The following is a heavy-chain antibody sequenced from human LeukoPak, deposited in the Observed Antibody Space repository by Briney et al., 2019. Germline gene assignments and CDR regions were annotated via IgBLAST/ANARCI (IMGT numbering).Heavy chain of an antibody. Sequence: GGPLRLSCAASGFTFSNAWMSWVRQAPGKGLEWVGRIKSKTDGGTTDYAAPVKGRFTISRDDSKNTLYLQMNSLKTEDTAVYYCTTLPLGHLTGYIIGYYGMDVWGQGTTVTVSS. V-gene: IGHV3-15*01. CDR2: IKSKTDGGTT. CDR1: GFTFSNAW. J-gene: IGHJ6*02. D-gene: IGHD5-18*01. CDR3: TTLPLGHLTGYIIGYYGMDV.